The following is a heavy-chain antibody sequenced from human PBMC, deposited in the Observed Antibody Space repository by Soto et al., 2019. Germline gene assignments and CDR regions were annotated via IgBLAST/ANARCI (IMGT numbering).Heavy chain of an antibody. J-gene: IGHJ4*02. CDR2: VSGSGDTK. CDR1: GFAFNTYA. V-gene: IGHV3-23*01. CDR3: VRPYYSSSWFPFDR. Sequence: EVQLLESGGGLVQPGGSLRLSCAASGFAFNTYAMSWVRQAPGKGLQWVSGVSGSGDTKYYAESVKGRFTISRDNSKNTLYLQMNSLRADDTALYYCVRPYYSSSWFPFDRWGQGTLVTVSS. D-gene: IGHD6-13*01.